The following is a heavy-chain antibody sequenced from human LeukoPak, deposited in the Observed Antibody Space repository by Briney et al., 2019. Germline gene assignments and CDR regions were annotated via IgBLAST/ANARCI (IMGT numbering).Heavy chain of an antibody. J-gene: IGHJ5*02. CDR3: ASRDCSSTSCHEGYNWFDP. CDR2: INHSGST. Sequence: SETLSLTCAVYDGSFSGYYWSWIRQPPGKGLEWIGEINHSGSTNYNPSLKSRVTISVDTSKNQFSLKLTSVTAADTAVYYCASRDCSSTSCHEGYNWFDPWGQGILVSVSS. CDR1: DGSFSGYY. D-gene: IGHD2-2*01. V-gene: IGHV4-34*01.